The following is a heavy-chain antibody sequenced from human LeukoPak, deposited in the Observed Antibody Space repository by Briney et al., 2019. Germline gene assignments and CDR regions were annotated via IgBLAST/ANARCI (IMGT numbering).Heavy chain of an antibody. CDR2: ISAYSGNT. Sequence: ASVKVSCKASGYTFTSYGISWVRQAPGQGLEWMGWISAYSGNTNYAQKLQGRVTMTTDTSTTTAYMELRSLRSDDTAVYYCAHGWNYATDAFDIWGQGTMVTVSS. CDR3: AHGWNYATDAFDI. J-gene: IGHJ3*02. D-gene: IGHD1-7*01. V-gene: IGHV1-18*01. CDR1: GYTFTSYG.